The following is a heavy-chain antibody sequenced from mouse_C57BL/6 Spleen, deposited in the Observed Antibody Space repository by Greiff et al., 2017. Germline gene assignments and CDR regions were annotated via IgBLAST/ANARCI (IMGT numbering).Heavy chain of an antibody. D-gene: IGHD2-4*01. J-gene: IGHJ1*03. CDR3: ARSYDYGGYFDV. CDR1: GYTFTDYN. CDR2: INPNNGGT. Sequence: VHVKQSGPELVKPGASVKIPCKASGYTFTDYNMDWVKQSHGKSLEWIGDINPNNGGTIYNQKFKGKATLTVDKSSSTAYMELRSLTSEDTAVYYCARSYDYGGYFDVWGTGTTVTVSS. V-gene: IGHV1-18*01.